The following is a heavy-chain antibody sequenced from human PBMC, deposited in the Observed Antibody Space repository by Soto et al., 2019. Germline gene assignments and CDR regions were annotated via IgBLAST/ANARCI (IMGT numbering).Heavy chain of an antibody. Sequence: QITLKESGPSLVKPTETLTLTCTFSGFSLSRSGVGVAWIRQPPGKPLEWLALIYLDDDKYTSPSLKSRLTITKDTSKNQVVLLMTNMDPVDTATYFCVHLLTGGRFDSWGQGTLVTVSS. D-gene: IGHD3-16*01. V-gene: IGHV2-5*02. CDR1: GFSLSRSGVG. J-gene: IGHJ4*02. CDR3: VHLLTGGRFDS. CDR2: IYLDDDK.